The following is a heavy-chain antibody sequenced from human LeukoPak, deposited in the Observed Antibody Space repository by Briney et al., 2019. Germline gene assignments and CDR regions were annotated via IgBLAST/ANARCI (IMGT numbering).Heavy chain of an antibody. CDR2: ISKSGDST. V-gene: IGHV3-23*01. D-gene: IGHD6-19*01. Sequence: GGSLRLSCAASGFTFSSYAISWVRQAPGKGLEWVSAISKSGDSTYYADSVKGRFTTSRDNSKNTIYLQMNSLRVEDTAVYYCAKLSGWTGWFFDYWGQGTVVTVSS. J-gene: IGHJ4*02. CDR3: AKLSGWTGWFFDY. CDR1: GFTFSSYA.